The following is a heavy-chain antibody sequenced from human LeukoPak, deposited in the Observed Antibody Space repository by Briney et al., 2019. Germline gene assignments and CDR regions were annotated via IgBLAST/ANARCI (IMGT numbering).Heavy chain of an antibody. J-gene: IGHJ4*02. CDR2: IYYSGST. CDR3: ARLIVVVPAAIYFDY. D-gene: IGHD2-2*02. Sequence: SETLSLTCTVSGGSISSYYWSWIRQPPGKGLEWIGSIYYSGSTYYNPSLKSRVTISVDTSKNQFSLKLSSMTAADTAVYYCARLIVVVPAAIYFDYWGQGTLVTVSS. CDR1: GGSISSYY. V-gene: IGHV4-59*05.